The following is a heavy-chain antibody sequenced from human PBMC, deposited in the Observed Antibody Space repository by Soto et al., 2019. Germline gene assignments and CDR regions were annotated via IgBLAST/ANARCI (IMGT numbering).Heavy chain of an antibody. J-gene: IGHJ4*02. D-gene: IGHD1-1*01. CDR2: IWYDGSNK. CDR3: ARVWTNWNPTGPFDY. CDR1: GFTFSSYG. V-gene: IGHV3-33*01. Sequence: GGSLRLSCAASGFTFSSYGMHWVRQAPGKGLEWVAVIWYDGSNKYYADSVKGRFTISRDNSKNTLYLQMNSLRAEDTAVYYCARVWTNWNPTGPFDYWGQGTLVTVSS.